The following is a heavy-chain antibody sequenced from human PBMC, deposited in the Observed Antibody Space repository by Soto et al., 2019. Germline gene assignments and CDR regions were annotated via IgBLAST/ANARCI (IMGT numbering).Heavy chain of an antibody. CDR1: GESSIGYY. J-gene: IGHJ5*02. D-gene: IGHD5-12*01. V-gene: IGHV4-34*02. CDR2: INHRGST. Sequence: QVHLQQWGAGLLKPSETLSLTCAVYGESSIGYYWTWIPQPPGKGLEWIGEINHRGSTNYNPSLKCQVSISIDTSKNQFSQKLTSVTAADTSVYYCARTDIVTTTWFDPWGQGTLVTVSS. CDR3: ARTDIVTTTWFDP.